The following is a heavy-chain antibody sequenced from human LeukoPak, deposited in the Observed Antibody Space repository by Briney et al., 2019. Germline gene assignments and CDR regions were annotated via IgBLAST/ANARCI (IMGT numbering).Heavy chain of an antibody. CDR2: ISSSSSYI. CDR3: ARTSGASAAGTNYA. D-gene: IGHD6-13*01. V-gene: IGHV3-21*01. J-gene: IGHJ5*02. Sequence: GRSLRLSCAASGFTVSSHNMNWVRQAPGKGLEWVSSISSSSSYIYYADSVKGRFTVSRDNAKNSLYLQMNSLRAEDTAVYYCARTSGASAAGTNYAWGQGTLVTVSS. CDR1: GFTVSSHN.